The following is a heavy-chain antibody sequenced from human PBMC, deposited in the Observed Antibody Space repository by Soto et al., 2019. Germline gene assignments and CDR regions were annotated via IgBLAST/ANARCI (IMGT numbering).Heavy chain of an antibody. CDR2: ISYDGSNK. CDR3: VKSPDYYDSSALAFYYFDY. V-gene: IGHV3-30*18. CDR1: GFTFSSYG. Sequence: QVQLVESGGGVVQPGRSLRLSCAASGFTFSSYGMHWVRQAPGKGLEWVAVISYDGSNKYYADSVKGRFTISRDNSKNTLYLQMNSLRAEDTAVYYCVKSPDYYDSSALAFYYFDYWGQGTLVTVSS. J-gene: IGHJ4*02. D-gene: IGHD3-22*01.